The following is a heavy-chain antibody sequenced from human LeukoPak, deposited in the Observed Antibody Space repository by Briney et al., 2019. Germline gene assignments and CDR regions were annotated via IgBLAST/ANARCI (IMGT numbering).Heavy chain of an antibody. Sequence: ASVKVSCKTSGYTFTARFIHWVRQVPGQGLEWMGWINPNSGGALYAQKFRGRVTMTGDTFTNTAFMELTSLTSDDTAVYYCARVLASGVIPYWAQGPLVTVSS. CDR3: ARVLASGVIPY. V-gene: IGHV1-2*02. CDR1: GYTFTARF. D-gene: IGHD3-10*01. CDR2: INPNSGGA. J-gene: IGHJ4*02.